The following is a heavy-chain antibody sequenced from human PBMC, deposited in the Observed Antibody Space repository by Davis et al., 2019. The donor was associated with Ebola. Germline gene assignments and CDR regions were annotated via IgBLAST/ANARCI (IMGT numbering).Heavy chain of an antibody. J-gene: IGHJ6*02. CDR1: GGTFTSYD. CDR2: MNPNSGNT. V-gene: IGHV1-8*01. Sequence: ASVKVSCKASGGTFTSYDINWVRQATGQGLEWMGWMNPNSGNTGYAQKFQGRVTMTRNTSISTAYMELSSLRSEDTAVYYCASFRVVGATGPGDYYYGLDVWGQGTTVTVSS. CDR3: ASFRVVGATGPGDYYYGLDV. D-gene: IGHD1-26*01.